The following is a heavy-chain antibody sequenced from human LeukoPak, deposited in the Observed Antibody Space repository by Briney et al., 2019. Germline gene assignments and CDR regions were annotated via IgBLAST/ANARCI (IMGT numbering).Heavy chain of an antibody. J-gene: IGHJ3*02. D-gene: IGHD5-18*01. V-gene: IGHV4-59*08. CDR3: ARRVDTAVEAFDI. Sequence: SETLSLTCTVSGGSISSYYWSWIRQPPGKGLEWIGYIYYSGSTNYNPSLKSRVTISVDTSKNQFSLKLSSVTAADTAVYYCARRVDTAVEAFDIWGQGTMVTVSS. CDR2: IYYSGST. CDR1: GGSISSYY.